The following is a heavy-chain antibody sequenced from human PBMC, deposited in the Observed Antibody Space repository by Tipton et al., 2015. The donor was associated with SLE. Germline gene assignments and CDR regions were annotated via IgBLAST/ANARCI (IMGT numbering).Heavy chain of an antibody. CDR1: GGSFSGYY. CDR3: ARGLLEWSDY. V-gene: IGHV4-34*01. D-gene: IGHD3-3*01. CDR2: INHSGST. J-gene: IGHJ4*02. Sequence: TLSLTCAVYGGSFSGYYWSWIRQPPGKGLEWIGEINHSGSTNYNPSLKSRVTISVDTSKNQFSLKLSSVTAADTAVYYCARGLLEWSDYWGQGTPVTVSS.